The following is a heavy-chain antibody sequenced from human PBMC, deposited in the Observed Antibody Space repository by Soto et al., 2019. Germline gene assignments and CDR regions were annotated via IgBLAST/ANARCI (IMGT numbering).Heavy chain of an antibody. J-gene: IGHJ6*03. Sequence: GGSLRLSCAASGFTFSSYSMNWVRQAPGKGLEWVSSISSSSSYIYYADSVKGRFTISRDNAKNSLYLQMNSLRAEDTAVYYCARKDRPQFDYYYYMDVWGKGTTVTVSS. CDR2: ISSSSSYI. CDR1: GFTFSSYS. CDR3: ARKDRPQFDYYYYMDV. D-gene: IGHD3-16*01. V-gene: IGHV3-21*01.